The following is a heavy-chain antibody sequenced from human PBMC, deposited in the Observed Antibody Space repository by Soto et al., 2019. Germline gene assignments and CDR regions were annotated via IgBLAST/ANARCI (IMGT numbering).Heavy chain of an antibody. CDR1: GFTFGDYA. J-gene: IGHJ4*02. CDR2: IRSKTYGGTT. Sequence: GGSLRLSCTASGFTFGDYAISWVRQAPGKGLGWVGFIRSKTYGGTTEYAASVKGRFTISRDDSKRIAYLEMNRPQTEATAVYFCSRNEFSNYWGQGTLVTVSS. CDR3: SRNEFSNY. V-gene: IGHV3-49*04. D-gene: IGHD3-16*02.